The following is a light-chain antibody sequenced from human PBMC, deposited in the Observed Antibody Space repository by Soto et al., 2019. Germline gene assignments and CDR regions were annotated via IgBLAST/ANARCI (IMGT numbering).Light chain of an antibody. J-gene: IGKJ1*01. Sequence: AIRMTQSPSSFSASTGDRVTITCRASQGISSHLAWYQQKPGRAPKLLIYAASTLQSGVPSRFSGSGSGTDFTFTINCLQSEDFATYYCQQYYNYPRTFGQGTKVEIK. V-gene: IGKV1-8*01. CDR1: QGISSH. CDR3: QQYYNYPRT. CDR2: AAS.